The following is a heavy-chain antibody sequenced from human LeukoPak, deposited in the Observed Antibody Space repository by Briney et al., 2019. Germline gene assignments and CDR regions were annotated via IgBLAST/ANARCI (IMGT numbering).Heavy chain of an antibody. Sequence: GGSLRLSCAASGFSVSNNYMSWVRQAPGKGLEWVSVIYSGDITYYTDAVKGRFTISTDNAKYTLYLQMNSLRAEDTAVYYCARGNGYSYGFPDYWGQGTLVTVSS. CDR1: GFSVSNNY. D-gene: IGHD5-18*01. CDR3: ARGNGYSYGFPDY. J-gene: IGHJ4*02. V-gene: IGHV3-53*01. CDR2: IYSGDIT.